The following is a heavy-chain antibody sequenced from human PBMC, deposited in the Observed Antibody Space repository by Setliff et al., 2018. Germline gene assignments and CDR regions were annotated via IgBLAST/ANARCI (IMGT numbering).Heavy chain of an antibody. V-gene: IGHV3-7*03. CDR2: IKEDGSET. J-gene: IGHJ4*02. CDR3: ARWTARAVDY. D-gene: IGHD6-6*01. Sequence: GGSLRLSCAASGFTLRSYWMSWVRQAPGKGLEWVANIKEDGSETYYGGSVKGRFTISRDNAKNSLYLQINSLGAEDTAVYYCARWTARAVDYWGQGTLVTVSS. CDR1: GFTLRSYW.